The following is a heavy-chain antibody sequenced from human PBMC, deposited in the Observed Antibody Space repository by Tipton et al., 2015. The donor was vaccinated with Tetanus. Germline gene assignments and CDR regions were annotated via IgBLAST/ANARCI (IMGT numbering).Heavy chain of an antibody. CDR1: GGSISSSSYY. V-gene: IGHV4-39*07. J-gene: IGHJ4*02. D-gene: IGHD3-9*01. CDR2: IYYSGSA. Sequence: GLVKPSETLSLTCTVSGGSISSSSYYWGWIRQPPGKRLEWIGSIYYSGSAYHNPSLKSRVTISVDTSKRQFSLSLTSVTAADTAVYYCARVALTGTHFDYWGQGTLVTVSS. CDR3: ARVALTGTHFDY.